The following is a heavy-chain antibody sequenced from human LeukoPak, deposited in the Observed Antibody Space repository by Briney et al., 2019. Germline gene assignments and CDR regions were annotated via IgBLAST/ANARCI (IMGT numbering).Heavy chain of an antibody. J-gene: IGHJ4*02. CDR1: GFTFSSSG. V-gene: IGHV3-30*03. CDR3: ARVEAAAGMFDY. CDR2: ISYDGSNK. D-gene: IGHD6-13*01. Sequence: GGSLRLSCAASGFTFSSSGMHWVRQAPGKGLEWVSVISYDGSNKYYADSVKGRFTISRDNSKNTVYLQMNSLRAEDTAVYYCARVEAAAGMFDYWGQGTLVTVSS.